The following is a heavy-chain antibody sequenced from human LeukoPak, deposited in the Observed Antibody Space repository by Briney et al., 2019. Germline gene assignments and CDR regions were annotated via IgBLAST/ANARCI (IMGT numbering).Heavy chain of an antibody. V-gene: IGHV3-30-3*01. CDR1: GFTFITCA. Sequence: GGSLRLSCAASGFTFITCAMHWVRQAPGKGLEWVAVISYHGSNKDYADSVKGRFTISRDNSKNTLYLEMNSLRAEDTAVYYCAREGRWLQDYNQHFDIWGQGKMVTVSS. D-gene: IGHD5-24*01. CDR2: ISYHGSNK. J-gene: IGHJ3*02. CDR3: AREGRWLQDYNQHFDI.